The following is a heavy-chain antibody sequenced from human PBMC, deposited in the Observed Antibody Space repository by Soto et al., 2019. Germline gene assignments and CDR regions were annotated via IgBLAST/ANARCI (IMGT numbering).Heavy chain of an antibody. Sequence: QPGGSLRLSCAVSGFSVSFNYMNWVRQAPGKGLEWVSVIYSGGTTYYADSVKGRFTVSRDDSKNTLRLQMNSLRAEDTAVYYCARERGEVLVLPASIHDNYYGLHDWGQGTMVTVSS. D-gene: IGHD2-2*02. CDR1: GFSVSFNY. V-gene: IGHV3-53*01. J-gene: IGHJ6*02. CDR2: IYSGGTT. CDR3: ARERGEVLVLPASIHDNYYGLHD.